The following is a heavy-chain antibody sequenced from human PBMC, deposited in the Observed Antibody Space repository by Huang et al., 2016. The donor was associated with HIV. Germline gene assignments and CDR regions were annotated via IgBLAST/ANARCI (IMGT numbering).Heavy chain of an antibody. CDR2: ISPILGTA. V-gene: IGHV1-69*13. Sequence: QVQLVQSGAEVKKPGSSVKVSCKASGGTFSSYAISWVRQAPGQGLEWMGGISPILGTANYEQKFQGRVTITADESTSTAYMELSSLRSEDTAVYYCARARGYYDSSVSYYFDYWGQGTLVTVSS. D-gene: IGHD3-22*01. CDR3: ARARGYYDSSVSYYFDY. CDR1: GGTFSSYA. J-gene: IGHJ4*02.